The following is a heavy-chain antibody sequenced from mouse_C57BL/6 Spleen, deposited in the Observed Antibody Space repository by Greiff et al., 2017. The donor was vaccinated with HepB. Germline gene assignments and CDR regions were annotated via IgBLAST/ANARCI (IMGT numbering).Heavy chain of an antibody. Sequence: QVQLQQSGAELVKPGASVKLSCKASGYTFTSYWMHWVKQRPGQGLEWIGMIHPNSGSTNYNEKFKSKATLTVDKSSSTAYMQLSSLTSEDSAVYYCARLPDYYGYAMDYWGQGTSVTVSS. CDR3: ARLPDYYGYAMDY. J-gene: IGHJ4*01. V-gene: IGHV1-64*01. CDR1: GYTFTSYW. CDR2: IHPNSGST. D-gene: IGHD1-1*01.